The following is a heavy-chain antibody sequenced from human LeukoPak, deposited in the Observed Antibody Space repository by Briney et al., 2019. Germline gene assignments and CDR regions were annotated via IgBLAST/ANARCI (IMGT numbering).Heavy chain of an antibody. V-gene: IGHV3-23*01. CDR2: ISGSGGTI. D-gene: IGHD3-10*01. Sequence: GGSLRLSCATSGFTFKNYAMTWVRQAPGKGLEWVSVISGSGGTIYYADSVKGRFTISRDNTKNTLFLQLNSLRGGDTAVYYWAKGHDSGPPYSDYWAQGTLVTVSS. J-gene: IGHJ4*02. CDR3: AKGHDSGPPYSDY. CDR1: GFTFKNYA.